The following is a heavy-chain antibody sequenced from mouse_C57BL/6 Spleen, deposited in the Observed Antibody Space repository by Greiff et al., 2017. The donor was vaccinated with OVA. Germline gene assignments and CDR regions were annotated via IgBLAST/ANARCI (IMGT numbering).Heavy chain of an antibody. CDR1: GYTFTDYE. V-gene: IGHV1-15*01. D-gene: IGHD1-1*01. Sequence: QVQLQQSGAELVRPGASVTLSCKASGYTFTDYEMHWVKQTPVHGLEWIGAIDPETGGTAYNQKFKGKAILTADKSSSTAYMELRSLTSEDSAVYYCTSPVLLLLRDGVDYWGQGTTLTVSS. CDR3: TSPVLLLLRDGVDY. J-gene: IGHJ2*01. CDR2: IDPETGGT.